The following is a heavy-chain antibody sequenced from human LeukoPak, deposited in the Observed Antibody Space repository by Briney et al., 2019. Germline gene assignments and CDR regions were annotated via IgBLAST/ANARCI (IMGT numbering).Heavy chain of an antibody. CDR2: IYYSGST. D-gene: IGHD5-18*01. V-gene: IGHV4-39*07. CDR3: ARASSDGYGISSGLAY. J-gene: IGHJ4*02. Sequence: SETLSLTCTVSGGSISSSSYYWGWIRQPPGKGLEWIGSIYYSGSTYYNPSLKSRVTISVDTSKNQFSLKLSSVTAADTAVYYCARASSDGYGISSGLAYWGQGTLVTVSS. CDR1: GGSISSSSYY.